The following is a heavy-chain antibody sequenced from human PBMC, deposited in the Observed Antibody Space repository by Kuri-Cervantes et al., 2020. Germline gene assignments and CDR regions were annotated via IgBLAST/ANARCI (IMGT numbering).Heavy chain of an antibody. CDR1: GGSISSSNW. V-gene: IGHV4-4*02. D-gene: IGHD3-10*01. CDR2: IYHSGST. Sequence: SETLSLTCAVSGGSISSSNWWSWVRQPPGKGLEWIGEIYHSGSTYYNPSLKSRVTISVDTSKNQFSLKLSSVTAADTAVYYCARVGRITMVRGVLDAFDIWGQGTMVTVSS. J-gene: IGHJ3*02. CDR3: ARVGRITMVRGVLDAFDI.